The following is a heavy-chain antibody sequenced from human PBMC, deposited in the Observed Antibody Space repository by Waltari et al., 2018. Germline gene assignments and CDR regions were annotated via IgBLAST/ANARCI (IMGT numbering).Heavy chain of an antibody. CDR1: GGSISSYY. D-gene: IGHD5-18*01. V-gene: IGHV4-4*07. Sequence: QVQLQESGPGLVKPSETLSLTCTVSGGSISSYYWSWIRQPAGKGLEWIGRIYTSGSTNYNPSLKSRVTMSVDTSKNQFSLKLSSVTAADTAVYYCAGVKTYRADTAYWFDPWGQGTLVTVSS. CDR3: AGVKTYRADTAYWFDP. J-gene: IGHJ5*02. CDR2: IYTSGST.